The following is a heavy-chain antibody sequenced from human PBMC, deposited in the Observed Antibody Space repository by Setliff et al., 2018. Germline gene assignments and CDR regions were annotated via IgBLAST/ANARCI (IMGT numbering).Heavy chain of an antibody. CDR2: IYHSGSA. V-gene: IGHV4-30-4*08. J-gene: IGHJ3*01. Sequence: PSETLSLTCTVSGDSISSGDYFWSWISQPPGKGLEWIAYIYHSGSAYYHPSLKSRVTMSVDTSKNQFSLHLTSVTAADTAVYYCAREVGTSTSSDAFDVWGQGMMVTVSS. D-gene: IGHD1-26*01. CDR1: GDSISSGDYF. CDR3: AREVGTSTSSDAFDV.